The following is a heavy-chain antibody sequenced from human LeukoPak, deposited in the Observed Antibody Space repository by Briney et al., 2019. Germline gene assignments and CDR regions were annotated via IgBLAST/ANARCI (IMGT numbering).Heavy chain of an antibody. V-gene: IGHV1-2*02. CDR1: GYTFTGYY. CDR3: ARIVCGEPYYYNYFMDV. J-gene: IGHJ6*03. D-gene: IGHD2-8*01. Sequence: ASVKVSCKASGYTFTGYYMHWVRQAPGQGLEWMGWINPNSGGTNYAQKFQGRVTMTRDTSISTAYMELSRLRYDDTAVYYCARIVCGEPYYYNYFMDVWGKGTTVTISS. CDR2: INPNSGGT.